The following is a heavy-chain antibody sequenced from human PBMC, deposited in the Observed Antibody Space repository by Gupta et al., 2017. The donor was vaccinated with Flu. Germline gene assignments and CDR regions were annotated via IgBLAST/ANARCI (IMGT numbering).Heavy chain of an antibody. CDR3: AKDLYYYDSSGYYFLFDY. Sequence: EVQLLESGGGLVQPGGSLRLSCAASGFTFSSYAMSWVRQAPGKGLEWVSAISGSGGSTYYADSVKGRFTISRDNSKNTLYLQMNSLRAEDTAVYYCAKDLYYYDSSGYYFLFDYWGQGTLVTVSS. CDR1: GFTFSSYA. J-gene: IGHJ4*02. CDR2: ISGSGGST. V-gene: IGHV3-23*01. D-gene: IGHD3-22*01.